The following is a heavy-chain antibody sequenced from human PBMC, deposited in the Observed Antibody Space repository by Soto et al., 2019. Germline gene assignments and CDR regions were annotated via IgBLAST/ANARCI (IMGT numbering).Heavy chain of an antibody. Sequence: ASVKVSCKASGYTFTSYAMHWVRQAPGQRLEWMGWINAGNGNTKYSQKFQGRVTITRDTSASTAYMELSSLRSEDTAVYYCARGDYDILTGYQYYYYGMDVWGQGTTVTVSS. CDR3: ARGDYDILTGYQYYYYGMDV. CDR2: INAGNGNT. V-gene: IGHV1-3*01. D-gene: IGHD3-9*01. CDR1: GYTFTSYA. J-gene: IGHJ6*02.